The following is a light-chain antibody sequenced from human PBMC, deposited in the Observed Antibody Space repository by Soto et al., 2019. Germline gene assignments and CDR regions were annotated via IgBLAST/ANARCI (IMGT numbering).Light chain of an antibody. CDR1: QSVSSSY. J-gene: IGKJ5*01. Sequence: DILWTKSRGTLSLSPGERATLSCRASQSVSSSYLAWYQQKPGQAPRLLIYGASSRATGIPDRFSGSGSGTDFTLTITRLEPEDFALYYCQQYGGSPITFGLGTRLEI. V-gene: IGKV3-20*01. CDR3: QQYGGSPIT. CDR2: GAS.